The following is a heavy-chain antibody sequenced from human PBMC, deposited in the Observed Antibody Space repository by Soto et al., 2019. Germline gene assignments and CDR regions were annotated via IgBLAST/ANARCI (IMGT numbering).Heavy chain of an antibody. V-gene: IGHV4-34*01. D-gene: IGHD6-13*01. CDR3: ARALGIAAAGTLFRH. CDR1: GGSFSGYY. Sequence: QVQLQQWGAGLLKPSETLSLTCAVYGGSFSGYYWSWMRQPPGKGLEWIGEINHSGSTNYNPSLKSRVTISVDPSKNQFSLTLSSVTAADTAVYYCARALGIAAAGTLFRHWGQRTLVTVSS. J-gene: IGHJ1*01. CDR2: INHSGST.